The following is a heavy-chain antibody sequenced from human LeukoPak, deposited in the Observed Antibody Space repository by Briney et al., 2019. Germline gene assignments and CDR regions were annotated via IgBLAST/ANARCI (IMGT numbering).Heavy chain of an antibody. CDR1: GGSFSGYY. J-gene: IGHJ4*02. CDR3: ARGHSSSEDITMIVVVIGGGDYFDY. Sequence: SETLSLTCAVYGGSFSGYYWSWIRQPPGKGLEWIGEINHSGSTNYNPSLKSRVTISVDTSKNQFSLKLSSVTAADTAVYYCARGHSSSEDITMIVVVIGGGDYFDYWGQGTLVTVSS. CDR2: INHSGST. V-gene: IGHV4-34*01. D-gene: IGHD3-22*01.